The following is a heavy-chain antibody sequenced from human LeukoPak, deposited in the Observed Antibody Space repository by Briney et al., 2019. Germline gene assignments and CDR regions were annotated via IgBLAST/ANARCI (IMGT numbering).Heavy chain of an antibody. J-gene: IGHJ4*02. D-gene: IGHD3-10*01. Sequence: ASVKVSCKASGYTFTSYYMHWVRQAPGQRLEWMGIINPSDGTITYAQKFQGRVTMTRDTSTNTVHMELRSLRSEDTAVYYCARGTYYSGSGSYPHFDYWGQGTLVTASS. CDR1: GYTFTSYY. CDR3: ARGTYYSGSGSYPHFDY. CDR2: INPSDGTI. V-gene: IGHV1-46*01.